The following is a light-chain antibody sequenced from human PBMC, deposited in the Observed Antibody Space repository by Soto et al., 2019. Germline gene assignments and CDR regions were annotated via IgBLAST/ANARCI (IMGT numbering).Light chain of an antibody. CDR3: QQTYITPWT. J-gene: IGKJ1*01. Sequence: DIQMTQSPSSLSASVGDRVTITCRPSQSISSYLNWYQQKPGKAPNLLIYAASSLQSGVPSRFSGSGSGTEFTLTISRLQPEDFATYYCQQTYITPWTFGQGTKVEIK. V-gene: IGKV1-39*01. CDR1: QSISSY. CDR2: AAS.